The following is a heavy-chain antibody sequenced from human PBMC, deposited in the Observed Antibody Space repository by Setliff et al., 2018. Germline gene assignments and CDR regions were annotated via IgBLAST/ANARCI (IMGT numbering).Heavy chain of an antibody. J-gene: IGHJ6*03. D-gene: IGHD3-22*01. CDR3: VREGVDSRSSTDYRYYMDV. CDR1: GGTFSSYG. V-gene: IGHV1-69*05. CDR2: TIPMLGTT. Sequence: SVKVSCKASGGTFSSYGVSWVRQAPGQGLEWMGGTIPMLGTTDYARKFQGRVTIITDESTSTAYMQLSSLGSEDTAVYYCVREGVDSRSSTDYRYYMDVWGKGTTVTVSS.